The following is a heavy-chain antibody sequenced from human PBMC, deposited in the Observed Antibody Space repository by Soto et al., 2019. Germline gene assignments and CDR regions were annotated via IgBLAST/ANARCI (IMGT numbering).Heavy chain of an antibody. CDR3: AKGGQQLVYYFHY. V-gene: IGHV1-69*01. CDR1: GGTFSNYA. Sequence: QVQLVQSGAEVKKPGSSVKVSCKASGGTFSNYAISWVRQAPGQGLEWMGGIIPIFGTANYAKKFQGRVTITADESTSTAYMELSRLRSEDTAVYYCAKGGQQLVYYFHYWGQGTLVTVSS. J-gene: IGHJ4*02. CDR2: IIPIFGTA. D-gene: IGHD6-13*01.